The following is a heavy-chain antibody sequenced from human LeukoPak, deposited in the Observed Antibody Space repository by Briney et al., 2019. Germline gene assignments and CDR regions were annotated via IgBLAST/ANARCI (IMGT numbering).Heavy chain of an antibody. J-gene: IGHJ4*02. CDR1: GDSASGNSAA. CDR3: ARDRSYSSAYYSDVPFDF. Sequence: SQTLSLTCAISGDSASGNSAAWNWLRQSPSRGLVWLGRTYYRSKWYHDYAVSVKSRITITPDTPKNQFSLQLNSVTPEDTAVYYCARDRSYSSAYYSDVPFDFWGQGTLVTVSS. D-gene: IGHD3-22*01. V-gene: IGHV6-1*01. CDR2: TYYRSKWYH.